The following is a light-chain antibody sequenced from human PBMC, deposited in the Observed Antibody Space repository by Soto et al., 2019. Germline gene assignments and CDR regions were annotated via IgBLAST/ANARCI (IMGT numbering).Light chain of an antibody. CDR1: SSDVGGYNY. J-gene: IGLJ2*01. CDR3: SSYTSSSTVV. Sequence: QYALTQPASVSGSPGQSITISCTGTSSDVGGYNYVSWYQQHPGKAPKLMIYDVSNRPSGVSNRFSGSKSGNTASLTISGLQAEDEADYYCSSYTSSSTVVFGGWTKLTVL. V-gene: IGLV2-14*01. CDR2: DVS.